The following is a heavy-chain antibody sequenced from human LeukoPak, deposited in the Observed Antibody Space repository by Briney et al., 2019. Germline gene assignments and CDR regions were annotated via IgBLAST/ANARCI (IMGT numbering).Heavy chain of an antibody. Sequence: SQTLSLTCTVSGGSISSGGYYWSWIRQHPGKGLEWIGYIYYSGSTYYNPSLKSRVTIAVDRSKHQFSLKLRSVTAADTAVYYCARGRYYYGSGSNNWFDPWGQGTLVTVSS. J-gene: IGHJ5*02. CDR2: IYYSGST. V-gene: IGHV4-31*03. CDR3: ARGRYYYGSGSNNWFDP. CDR1: GGSISSGGYY. D-gene: IGHD3-10*01.